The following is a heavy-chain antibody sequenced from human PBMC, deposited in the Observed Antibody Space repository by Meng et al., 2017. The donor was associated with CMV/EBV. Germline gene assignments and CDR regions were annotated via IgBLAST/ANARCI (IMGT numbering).Heavy chain of an antibody. D-gene: IGHD6-6*01. CDR2: ISSSGSTI. V-gene: IGHV3-11*04. J-gene: IGHJ4*02. CDR1: GFTFSDYY. CDR3: ARHPPNGWYSSSGTFDY. Sequence: GESLKISFAASGFTFSDYYMSWIRQASGKGLEWVSYISSSGSTIYYADSVKGRFTIYRDNAKNSLYLQMNSQRAEDTAVYYCARHPPNGWYSSSGTFDYWGQGTLVTVSS.